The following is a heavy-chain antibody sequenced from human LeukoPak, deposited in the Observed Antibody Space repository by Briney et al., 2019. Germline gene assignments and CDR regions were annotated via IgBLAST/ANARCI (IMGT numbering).Heavy chain of an antibody. CDR2: IYHSGST. CDR1: GGSISSSNW. CDR3: ARSYGSAPDDAFDI. D-gene: IGHD3-10*01. Sequence: PSGTLSLTCAVSGGSISSSNWWSWVRQPPGKGLEWIGEIYHSGSTNYNPSLKSRVTISVDKSKNQFSLKLSSVTAADTAVYYCARSYGSAPDDAFDIWGQGTMVTVSS. V-gene: IGHV4-4*02. J-gene: IGHJ3*02.